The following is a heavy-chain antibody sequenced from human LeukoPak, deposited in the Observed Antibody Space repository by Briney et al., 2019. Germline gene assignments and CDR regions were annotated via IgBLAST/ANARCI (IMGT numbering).Heavy chain of an antibody. Sequence: PGGSLRLSCAASGFTLSSYAMLWVRQAPGKGLEWVAVISYDGSNKYYADSVKGRFTISRDNSKNTLYLQMNSLRAEDTAVYYCARNYYDSSGYYYYFDYWGQGTLVTVSS. CDR2: ISYDGSNK. D-gene: IGHD3-22*01. CDR3: ARNYYDSSGYYYYFDY. CDR1: GFTLSSYA. J-gene: IGHJ4*02. V-gene: IGHV3-30*04.